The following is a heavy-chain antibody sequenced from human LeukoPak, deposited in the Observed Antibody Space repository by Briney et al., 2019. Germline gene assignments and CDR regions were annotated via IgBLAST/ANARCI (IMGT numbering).Heavy chain of an antibody. CDR2: IKQDGSEK. CDR1: GFTFSSYW. J-gene: IGHJ4*02. Sequence: PGGSLRLSCAASGFTFSSYWMSWVRQAPGKGLEWVANIKQDGSEKYYVDSVKGRFTISRDNAKNSLYLQMNSLRAEDTAVYYCARDWEQAYDETRAFDYWGQGTLVTVSS. D-gene: IGHD5-12*01. CDR3: ARDWEQAYDETRAFDY. V-gene: IGHV3-7*01.